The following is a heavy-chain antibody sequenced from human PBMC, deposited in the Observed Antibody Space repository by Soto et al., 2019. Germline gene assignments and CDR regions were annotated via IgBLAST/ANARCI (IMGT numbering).Heavy chain of an antibody. CDR1: GFSLSTSGVG. Sequence: QGTLKESGPTLVKPTQTLKLTCSFSGFSLSTSGVGVGWIRQPPGKALEWLAHIYWSGDEHYRPSLKTRLSITKDTSKNQVVLTITNMDPVDTATYYCARGIAARPVFAFDIWGQGTMVTVSS. CDR3: ARGIAARPVFAFDI. V-gene: IGHV2-5*01. D-gene: IGHD6-6*01. J-gene: IGHJ3*02. CDR2: IYWSGDE.